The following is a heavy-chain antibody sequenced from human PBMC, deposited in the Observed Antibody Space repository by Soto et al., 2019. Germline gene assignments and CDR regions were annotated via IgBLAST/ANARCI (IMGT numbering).Heavy chain of an antibody. D-gene: IGHD6-6*01. CDR3: AKDRTFGPPLVRFDS. CDR1: GFTFSDYY. Sequence: TGGSMRLSCAASGFTFSDYYMSWVRQAPGEGPEWISYISGSGNAIFYADSVRGRFTISRDNAKNSLYLQMNSLRVEDTAVYYCAKDRTFGPPLVRFDSWGQGTLVTVSS. V-gene: IGHV3-11*01. J-gene: IGHJ4*02. CDR2: ISGSGNAI.